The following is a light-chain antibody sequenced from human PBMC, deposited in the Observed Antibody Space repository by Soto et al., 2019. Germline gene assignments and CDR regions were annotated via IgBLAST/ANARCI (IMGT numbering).Light chain of an antibody. V-gene: IGKV2-30*01. J-gene: IGKJ1*01. CDR3: MQATRWPWT. CDR1: QSLVYSDGNTY. Sequence: DVVMTQSPLSLPVTLGQPASISCRSSQSLVYSDGNTYLTWFQQRPGQSPRRLIYQVSTRDSGVPERFSGSGSGTDFTLKISRVEAEDVGVYYCMQATRWPWTFGQGSKVEIK. CDR2: QVS.